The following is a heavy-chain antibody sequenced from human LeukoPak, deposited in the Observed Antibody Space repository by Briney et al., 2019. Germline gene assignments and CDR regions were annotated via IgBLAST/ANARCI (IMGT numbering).Heavy chain of an antibody. CDR2: IYYSGST. J-gene: IGHJ5*02. V-gene: IGHV4-59*11. D-gene: IGHD2-15*01. CDR3: ARDFLGYCSGGSCPNWFDP. Sequence: SETLSLTCTVSGGSISSHYWSWIRQPPGKGLEWIGYIYYSGSTNYNPSLKSRVTISVDTSKNQFSLKLSSVTAADTAVYYCARDFLGYCSGGSCPNWFDPWGQGTLVIVSS. CDR1: GGSISSHY.